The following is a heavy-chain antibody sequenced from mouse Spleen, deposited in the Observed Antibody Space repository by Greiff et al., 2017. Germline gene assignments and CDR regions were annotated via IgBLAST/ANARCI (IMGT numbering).Heavy chain of an antibody. Sequence: EVQLQQSGPELVKPGASVKMSCKASGYTFTDYNMHWVKQSHGKSLEWIGYINPNNGGTSYNQKFKGKATLTVNKSSSTAYMELRSLTSEDSAVYYCARSHYYGPGAWFAYWGQGTLVTVSA. CDR3: ARSHYYGPGAWFAY. CDR2: INPNNGGT. V-gene: IGHV1-22*01. D-gene: IGHD1-2*01. J-gene: IGHJ3*01. CDR1: GYTFTDYN.